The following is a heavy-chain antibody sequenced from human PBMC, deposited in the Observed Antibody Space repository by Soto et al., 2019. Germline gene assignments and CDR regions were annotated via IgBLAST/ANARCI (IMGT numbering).Heavy chain of an antibody. Sequence: PGXSLRLSGAASGFTFTSYAMNWVFLAPGKGLEWVSAISGTGYNTYYADSVKGRFTISRDNTKNTLYLQMNSLRAEDTAVYYCAKAGFSSSWSPTYFDYWGQGTLVTVSS. V-gene: IGHV3-23*01. J-gene: IGHJ4*02. CDR3: AKAGFSSSWSPTYFDY. D-gene: IGHD6-13*01. CDR1: GFTFTSYA. CDR2: ISGTGYNT.